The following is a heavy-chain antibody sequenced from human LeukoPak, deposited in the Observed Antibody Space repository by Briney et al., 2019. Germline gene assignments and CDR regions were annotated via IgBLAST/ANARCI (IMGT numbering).Heavy chain of an antibody. CDR2: ISDDGSNI. Sequence: QSGGSLRLSCVASGFTFSTYSMHWVRQAPGKGLECVAAISDDGSNINYADSVKGRFTISRDNSKNTLYLQMNSLRAEDTAVYYCAKDLNPYGEKEYYFEYWGQGTLVTVSS. V-gene: IGHV3-30*04. CDR3: AKDLNPYGEKEYYFEY. D-gene: IGHD3-10*01. J-gene: IGHJ4*02. CDR1: GFTFSTYS.